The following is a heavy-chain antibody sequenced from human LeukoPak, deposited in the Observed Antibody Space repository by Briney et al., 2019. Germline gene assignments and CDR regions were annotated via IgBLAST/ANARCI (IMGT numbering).Heavy chain of an antibody. Sequence: GGSLRLSCAASGFSFDDHAMHWVRQAPGKGLGWVSLNWDGSLIYYGDSVRGRFTISRDNSKNSLFLQMHSLRAEHSAFYYCAREMAAHSSAVSGVPGDYWGQGTLVTVSS. V-gene: IGHV3-43D*03. J-gene: IGHJ4*02. D-gene: IGHD6-19*01. CDR3: AREMAAHSSAVSGVPGDY. CDR1: GFSFDDHA. CDR2: NWDGSLI.